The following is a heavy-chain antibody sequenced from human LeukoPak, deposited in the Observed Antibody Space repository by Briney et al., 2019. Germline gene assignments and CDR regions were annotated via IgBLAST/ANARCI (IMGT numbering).Heavy chain of an antibody. Sequence: SETLSLTCTVSGGAISPYYWSWIRQPPAKGLEWIGYIYYSGTTNYNPSLKGRVTISLDTSKNQLSLRLSSVTAADTAVYYCAGFSPGVYSGYDYSSTSDAFDTWGQGTMVTVSS. D-gene: IGHD5-12*01. CDR3: AGFSPGVYSGYDYSSTSDAFDT. CDR1: GGAISPYY. J-gene: IGHJ3*02. V-gene: IGHV4-59*01. CDR2: IYYSGTT.